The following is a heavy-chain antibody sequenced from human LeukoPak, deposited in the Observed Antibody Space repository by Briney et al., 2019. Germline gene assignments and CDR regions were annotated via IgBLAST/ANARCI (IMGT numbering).Heavy chain of an antibody. V-gene: IGHV3-30*18. Sequence: GTSLRLSCVASGFTFSSYGMSWVRQAPGKGLEWVAVISHHGANKFYGDSVKGRFTISRDNSNNMVYLQTNGLRAEDTAVYYCAKDRYHGYSYGSLVSWGQGTLVTVSS. J-gene: IGHJ5*02. CDR3: AKDRYHGYSYGSLVS. CDR1: GFTFSSYG. D-gene: IGHD5-18*01. CDR2: ISHHGANK.